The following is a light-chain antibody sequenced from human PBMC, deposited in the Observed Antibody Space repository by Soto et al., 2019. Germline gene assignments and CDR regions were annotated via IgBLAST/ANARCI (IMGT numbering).Light chain of an antibody. J-gene: IGKJ1*01. Sequence: DIQMTQSPSTLSASIGDRVTITCRASQSISGWLAWYQQKPGKAPKLLISKASTLESGVPSRFSGSGSGTEFPLTISSLQPDDFATYYCQQYNSYPWTFGQGTNVEIK. CDR3: QQYNSYPWT. V-gene: IGKV1-5*03. CDR2: KAS. CDR1: QSISGW.